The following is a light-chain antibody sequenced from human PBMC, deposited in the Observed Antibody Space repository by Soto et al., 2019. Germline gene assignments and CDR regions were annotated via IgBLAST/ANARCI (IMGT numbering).Light chain of an antibody. V-gene: IGKV3-15*01. J-gene: IGKJ5*01. Sequence: EIVMTQSPATLSVSPGERATLSCRARQSVRSNLAWYQQKPGQAPRLLIYGAYTRATDIPARFSGTGSGTECTLTISSLQSEDFAIYYCQQYNNWPAITFGQGTRLEIK. CDR2: GAY. CDR3: QQYNNWPAIT. CDR1: QSVRSN.